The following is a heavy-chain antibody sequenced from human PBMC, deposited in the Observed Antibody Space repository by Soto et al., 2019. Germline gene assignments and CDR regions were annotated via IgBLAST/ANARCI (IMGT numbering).Heavy chain of an antibody. D-gene: IGHD3-22*01. CDR1: GFTFSTYW. CDR2: VKTDGTNT. CDR3: ARGGVIVVGLDV. Sequence: VQLVESGGGLVQPGGSLRLSCAGTGFTFSTYWMHWVRQVPGKGLEWVSRVKTDGTNTGYADSVKGRFTISRDNAKNTLYLEMNNLRAGDTAVYYCARGGVIVVGLDVWGQGTTVTVSS. V-gene: IGHV3-74*01. J-gene: IGHJ6*02.